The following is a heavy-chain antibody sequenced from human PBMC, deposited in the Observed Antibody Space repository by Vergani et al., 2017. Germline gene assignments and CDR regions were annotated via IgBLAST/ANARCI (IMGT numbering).Heavy chain of an antibody. CDR2: IKQDGSEK. V-gene: IGHV3-7*04. Sequence: EVQLVESGGGLVQPGGSLRLSCAASGFTFSSYWMSWVRQAPKKGLEWVDNIKQDGSEKYYVDSVKGRFTISRDNAKNSLYPQMNSLRAEDTAVYYCARGFGGITFGGVNDYWGQGTLVTVSS. J-gene: IGHJ4*02. D-gene: IGHD3-16*01. CDR1: GFTFSSYW. CDR3: ARGFGGITFGGVNDY.